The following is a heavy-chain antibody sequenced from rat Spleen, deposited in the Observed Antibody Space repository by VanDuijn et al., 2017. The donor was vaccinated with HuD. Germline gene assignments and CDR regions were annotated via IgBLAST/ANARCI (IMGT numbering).Heavy chain of an antibody. D-gene: IGHD1-1*01. V-gene: IGHV5-7*01. CDR3: ARQSYSGDVWDY. CDR1: GFTFSDYN. CDR2: ISYDGSST. J-gene: IGHJ2*01. Sequence: EVQLVESGGGVVQPGRTLKLSCAASGFTFSDYNMVWVRQAPKKGLVWVATISYDGSSTYYRDSVKGRFTISRDNAKSTLYLQMDSLRSEDTATYYCARQSYSGDVWDYWGQGVMVTVSS.